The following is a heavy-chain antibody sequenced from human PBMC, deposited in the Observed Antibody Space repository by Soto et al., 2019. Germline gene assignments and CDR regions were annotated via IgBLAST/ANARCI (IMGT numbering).Heavy chain of an antibody. Sequence: QVQLVESGGGVVQPGRSLRLSCAASGFTFSSYAMHWVRQAPGKGLDWVAVISYDGSNKYYADSVKGRFTISRDNSKNTLYLQMNSLRAEDTAVYYCAREYSSSTVFDYWGQGTLVTVSS. CDR3: AREYSSSTVFDY. CDR1: GFTFSSYA. CDR2: ISYDGSNK. J-gene: IGHJ4*02. D-gene: IGHD6-6*01. V-gene: IGHV3-30-3*01.